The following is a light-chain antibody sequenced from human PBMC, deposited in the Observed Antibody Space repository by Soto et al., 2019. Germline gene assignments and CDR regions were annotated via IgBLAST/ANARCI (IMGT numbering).Light chain of an antibody. CDR3: QQRSNWIT. CDR1: QSVSSY. CDR2: DAS. Sequence: EIVLTQSPATLSLSPGERATLSCSASQSVSSYLAWYQQKPGQAPRLLIYDASNRATGIPARFSGSGLGTDFTLTISSLEPEDFAVYCCQQRSNWITFGQGTRLEIK. J-gene: IGKJ5*01. V-gene: IGKV3-11*01.